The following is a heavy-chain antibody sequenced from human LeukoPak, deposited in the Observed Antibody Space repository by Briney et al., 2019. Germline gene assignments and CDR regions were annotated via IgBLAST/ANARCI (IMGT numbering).Heavy chain of an antibody. CDR1: GFTFSSYG. CDR3: AKDLSSGSPFDY. Sequence: PGGTLRLSCAASGFTFSSYGMSWVRQAPGKGLEWVSAISGSGGSTYYADSVKGRFTISRDNSKNTLYLQMNSLRAEDTAVYYCAKDLSSGSPFDYRGQGTLVTVSS. CDR2: ISGSGGST. V-gene: IGHV3-23*01. D-gene: IGHD1-26*01. J-gene: IGHJ4*02.